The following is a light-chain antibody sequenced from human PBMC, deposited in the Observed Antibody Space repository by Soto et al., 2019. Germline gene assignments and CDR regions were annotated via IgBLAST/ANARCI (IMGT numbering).Light chain of an antibody. CDR2: EGS. CDR3: CSYAGSGTWV. J-gene: IGLJ3*02. CDR1: NSDVVNNNL. V-gene: IGLV2-23*01. Sequence: QSALTQPASVSGSPGQSITISCTGTNSDVVNNNLVSWFQQHPGKAPKLMIYEGSKRPSGLSNRFSGSKSGNTASLAISGLQAEDEADYYCCSYAGSGTWVFGGGTKLTVL.